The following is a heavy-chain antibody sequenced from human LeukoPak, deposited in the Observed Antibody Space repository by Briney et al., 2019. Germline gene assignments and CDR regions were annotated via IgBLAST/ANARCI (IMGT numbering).Heavy chain of an antibody. CDR3: AKIGSYYGGYYYYMDV. Sequence: SGGSLRLSCAASGFTFSSYSMNWVRQAPGKGLEWVAVISKDGSNKYYADSVKGRFTITRDNSKNTLYLQMNSLRAEDTAVYYCAKIGSYYGGYYYYMDVWGKGTTVTVSS. CDR2: ISKDGSNK. J-gene: IGHJ6*03. CDR1: GFTFSSYS. D-gene: IGHD1-26*01. V-gene: IGHV3-30*18.